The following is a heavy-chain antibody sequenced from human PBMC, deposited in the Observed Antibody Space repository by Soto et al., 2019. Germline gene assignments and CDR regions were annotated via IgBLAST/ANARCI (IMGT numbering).Heavy chain of an antibody. CDR1: GFTFSTYT. Sequence: QVELVESGGGVVQPGRSLRLSCAASGFTFSTYTMYWVRQAPGKGLEWVAGLSNNGINTYYADSVKGRFTMSRDNSKNTLYLEMNSLRPEDTAVYYCAREWSISVAAPGYWDQGTLVIVSS. CDR3: AREWSISVAAPGY. J-gene: IGHJ4*02. D-gene: IGHD6-19*01. V-gene: IGHV3-30-3*01. CDR2: LSNNGINT.